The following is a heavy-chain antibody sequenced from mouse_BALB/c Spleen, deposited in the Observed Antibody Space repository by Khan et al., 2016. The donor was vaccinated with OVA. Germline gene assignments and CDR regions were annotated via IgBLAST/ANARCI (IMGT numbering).Heavy chain of an antibody. D-gene: IGHD2-1*01. Sequence: QVQRKEDGAELMKPGASVKISCKATGYTFSSYWIEWVKQRPGHGLEWIGEILPGSGNTNCTENFKGKATFTADTSSNTAYMQLSSLTSEDSAVSSCVTYGNHWYFDVWGAGTTVTVSS. CDR3: VTYGNHWYFDV. CDR1: GYTFSSYW. J-gene: IGHJ1*01. V-gene: IGHV1-9*01. CDR2: ILPGSGNT.